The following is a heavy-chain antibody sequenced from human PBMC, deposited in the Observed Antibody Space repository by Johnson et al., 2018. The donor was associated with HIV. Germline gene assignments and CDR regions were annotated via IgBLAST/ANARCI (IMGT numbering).Heavy chain of an antibody. J-gene: IGHJ3*01. Sequence: QVQLVESGGGVVQPGRSLRVSCGASGFTFSSYDMHWVRQAPGKGLEWVAVIRYDGSNKYYAESVKGRFTISRDNSKNTLYLQMNSLRAEDTAVYYCAKDLIRYFDFWGQGTMVTVSS. V-gene: IGHV3-30*02. CDR2: IRYDGSNK. CDR1: GFTFSSYD. D-gene: IGHD3-16*01. CDR3: AKDLIRYFDF.